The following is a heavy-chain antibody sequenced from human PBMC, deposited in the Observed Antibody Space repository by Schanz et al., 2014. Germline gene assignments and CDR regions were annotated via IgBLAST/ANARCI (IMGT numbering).Heavy chain of an antibody. J-gene: IGHJ4*02. D-gene: IGHD3-22*01. V-gene: IGHV1-46*03. CDR1: GYTFTTYY. CDR3: ALGGFFDSPSFDS. CDR2: INPSSGTT. Sequence: QVQLVQSGAEVKKPGVSVKVSCKASGYTFTTYYIHWVRQAPGQGLEWMGKINPSSGTTRIAQNFQGRLTLTRDTSTSTVNMELSSLRSEDTAVYYCALGGFFDSPSFDSWGQGTLVTVSS.